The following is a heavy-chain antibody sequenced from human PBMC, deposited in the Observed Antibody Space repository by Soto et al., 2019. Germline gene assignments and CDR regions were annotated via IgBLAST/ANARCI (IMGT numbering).Heavy chain of an antibody. CDR3: ARGSYYDSTYYGMDV. CDR2: INRDGSST. CDR1: GFTFSSYW. D-gene: IGHD3-22*01. Sequence: EVQLVESGGGLVQPGGSLRLSCAASGFTFSSYWMHWVRQAPGKGLVWVSRINRDGSSTSYADSVKGRFTISRDNAKNTLYLQMNSLRAEDTAVYFCARGSYYDSTYYGMDVWGQGTTVTVSS. V-gene: IGHV3-74*01. J-gene: IGHJ6*02.